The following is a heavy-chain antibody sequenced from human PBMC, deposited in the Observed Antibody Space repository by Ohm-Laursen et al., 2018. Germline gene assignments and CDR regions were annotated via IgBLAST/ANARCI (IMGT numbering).Heavy chain of an antibody. CDR1: GYTLTSYD. V-gene: IGHV1-8*01. CDR2: MNPNSGNT. J-gene: IGHJ2*01. CDR3: ARGRTSAARVRYFDL. Sequence: GSSVKVSCKASGYTLTSYDINWVRQATGQGLEWMGWMNPNSGNTGYAQKFQGRVTMARNTSISTAYMELSSLRSEDTAVYYCARGRTSAARVRYFDLWGRGTLVTVSS. D-gene: IGHD6-6*01.